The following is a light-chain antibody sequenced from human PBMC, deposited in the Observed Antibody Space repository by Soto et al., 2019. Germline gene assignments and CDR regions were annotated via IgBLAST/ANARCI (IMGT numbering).Light chain of an antibody. Sequence: EIVLTQSPGTLSLSPGERATLSCRASQSVSSSYLAWYQQKPGQAPRLLIYGASSRATGIPDRFSGSGSGTDFTFTISRLEPEDFAVYYCQQYGSSPGYTFGQGTKLEIK. CDR3: QQYGSSPGYT. CDR1: QSVSSSY. J-gene: IGKJ2*01. V-gene: IGKV3-20*01. CDR2: GAS.